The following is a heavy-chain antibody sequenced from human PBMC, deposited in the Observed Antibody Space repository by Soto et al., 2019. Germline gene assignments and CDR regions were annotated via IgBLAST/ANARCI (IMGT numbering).Heavy chain of an antibody. CDR2: ISAYNGNT. J-gene: IGHJ5*02. CDR1: GYAFTSYG. V-gene: IGHV1-18*01. D-gene: IGHD2-2*01. CDR3: ARDPCSSTSCYAGYNWFDP. Sequence: VNGYCKGSGYAFTSYGISWGRKEHGQGLEWMGWISAYNGNTNYAQKLQGRVTMTTDTSTSTAYMELRSLRSDDTAVYYCARDPCSSTSCYAGYNWFDPWGQGTLVTVSS.